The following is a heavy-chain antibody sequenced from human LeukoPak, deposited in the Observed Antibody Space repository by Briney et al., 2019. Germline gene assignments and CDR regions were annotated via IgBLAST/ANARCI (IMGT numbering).Heavy chain of an antibody. J-gene: IGHJ6*03. V-gene: IGHV4-38-2*01. CDR3: ARQYDSYFYYYLDL. D-gene: IGHD2-2*01. CDR2: PYHPDST. CDR1: GYPINNAYY. Sequence: SETLSLTCAVSGYPINNAYYWVWIRQPPGKGLEWIGSPYHPDSTYYNPSLKSRVTMSVDTSRNQFSLKLSFVTAADTAVYCCARQYDSYFYYYLDLWGTGTTVTVSS.